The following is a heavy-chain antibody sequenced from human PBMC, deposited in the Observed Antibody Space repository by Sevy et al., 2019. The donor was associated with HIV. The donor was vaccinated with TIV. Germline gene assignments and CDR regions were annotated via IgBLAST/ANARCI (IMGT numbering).Heavy chain of an antibody. CDR1: EFTFSAYD. CDR2: ISSDGSYR. CDR3: AKNRPPGGSYFSRHAMDV. Sequence: GGSLRLSCAASEFTFSAYDTHWVRQAPGKGLEWVAIISSDGSYRYYADSVRGRFSMSKDNSKNTMYLQISALSIEDTAVYYCAKNRPPGGSYFSRHAMDVWGRGTTVTVSS. J-gene: IGHJ6*02. D-gene: IGHD3-16*01. V-gene: IGHV3-30*18.